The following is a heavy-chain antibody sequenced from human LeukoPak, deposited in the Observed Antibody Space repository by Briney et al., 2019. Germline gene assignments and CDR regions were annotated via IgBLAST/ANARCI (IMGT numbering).Heavy chain of an antibody. CDR2: ISSSSSYI. Sequence: GGSLRLSCAASGFTFSSYSMNWVRQAPGKGLEWVSSISSSSSYIYYADSVKGRFTISRDNAKNSLYLQMNSLRAEDTAVYYCARSRKRSTSSYYFDYWGQGTLVTVSS. J-gene: IGHJ4*02. V-gene: IGHV3-21*04. CDR1: GFTFSSYS. D-gene: IGHD2-2*01. CDR3: ARSRKRSTSSYYFDY.